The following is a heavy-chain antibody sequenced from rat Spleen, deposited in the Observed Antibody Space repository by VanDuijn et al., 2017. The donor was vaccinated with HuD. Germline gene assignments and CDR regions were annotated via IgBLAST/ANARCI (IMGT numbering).Heavy chain of an antibody. V-gene: IGHV2-43*01. CDR3: ARADRESYAHFDH. Sequence: QVQLKESGPGLVQPSQTLSLTCTVSGFSLTSYHVSWVRQPPGKGLEWMGVIWSGGSTAYNSLLKSRLSITRDISESQVFLKMNSLQTEDKATYYCARADRESYAHFDHWGQGVMVTVSS. CDR1: GFSLTSYH. J-gene: IGHJ2*01. CDR2: IWSGGST. D-gene: IGHD1-12*01.